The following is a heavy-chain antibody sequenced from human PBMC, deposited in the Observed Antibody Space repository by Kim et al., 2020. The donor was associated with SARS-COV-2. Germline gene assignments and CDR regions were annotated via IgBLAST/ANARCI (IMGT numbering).Heavy chain of an antibody. CDR3: ARGRSNYDFWSGYISQRTYYYYYYMDV. D-gene: IGHD3-3*01. CDR2: INHSGST. Sequence: SETLSLTCAVYGGSFSGYYWSWIRQPPGKGLEWIGEINHSGSTNYNPSFKSRVTISVDTSKNQFSLKLSSVTAADTAVYYCARGRSNYDFWSGYISQRTYYYYYYMDVWGKGTTVTVSS. CDR1: GGSFSGYY. J-gene: IGHJ6*03. V-gene: IGHV4-34*01.